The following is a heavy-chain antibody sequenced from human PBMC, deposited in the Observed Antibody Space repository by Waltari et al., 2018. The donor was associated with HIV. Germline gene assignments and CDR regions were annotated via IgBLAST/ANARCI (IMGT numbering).Heavy chain of an antibody. D-gene: IGHD3-22*01. Sequence: QVQLQQWGAGLLKPSETLSLTCAVYGGSFSGYYWSWIRQPPGKGLEWIGEINHSGSTNYNPSLKSRVTISVDTSKNQFSLKLSSVTAADTAVYYCASGSRGGHYYDSSGYYYSPFDYWGQGTLVTVSS. CDR3: ASGSRGGHYYDSSGYYYSPFDY. CDR1: GGSFSGYY. V-gene: IGHV4-34*01. J-gene: IGHJ4*02. CDR2: INHSGST.